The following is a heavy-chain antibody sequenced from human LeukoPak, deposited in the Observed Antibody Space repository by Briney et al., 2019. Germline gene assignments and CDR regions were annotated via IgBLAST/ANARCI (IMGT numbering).Heavy chain of an antibody. CDR2: IYSGTI. Sequence: GGSLRLSCTVSGFTVSSNSMSWVRQAPGKGLEWVSFIYSGTIHYSDSVKGRFTISRDNSKNTLYLQMNSLRAEDTAMYYCARDTHYYGSGSPAFDIWGQGTMVTVSS. D-gene: IGHD3-10*01. CDR3: ARDTHYYGSGSPAFDI. J-gene: IGHJ3*02. V-gene: IGHV3-53*01. CDR1: GFTVSSNS.